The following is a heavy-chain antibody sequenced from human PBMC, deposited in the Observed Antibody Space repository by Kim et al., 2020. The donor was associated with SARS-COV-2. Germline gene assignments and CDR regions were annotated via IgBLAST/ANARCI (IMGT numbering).Heavy chain of an antibody. J-gene: IGHJ2*01. CDR1: GFTFSSYG. D-gene: IGHD3-3*01. CDR3: ARESDFWSGYSGWYFDL. Sequence: GGSLRLSCAASGFTFSSYGMHWVRQAPGKGLEWVAVIWYDGSNKYYADSVKGRFTISRDNSKNTLYLQMNSLRAEDTAVYYCARESDFWSGYSGWYFDLWGRGTLVTVSS. V-gene: IGHV3-33*01. CDR2: IWYDGSNK.